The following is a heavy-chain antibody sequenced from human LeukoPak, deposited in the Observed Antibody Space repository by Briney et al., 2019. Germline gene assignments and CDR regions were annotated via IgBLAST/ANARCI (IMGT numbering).Heavy chain of an antibody. CDR3: TRDWDLSTKQYKYYFDY. J-gene: IGHJ4*02. CDR1: GFTFSGSA. V-gene: IGHV3-73*01. CDR2: IRSKANSYAT. D-gene: IGHD1-1*01. Sequence: GGSLRLSCAASGFTFSGSAMHWVRQASGKGLEWVGRIRSKANSYATAYAASVKGRFTISRDDSKNTACLQMNSLKTEDTAVYYCTRDWDLSTKQYKYYFDYWGQGTLVTVSS.